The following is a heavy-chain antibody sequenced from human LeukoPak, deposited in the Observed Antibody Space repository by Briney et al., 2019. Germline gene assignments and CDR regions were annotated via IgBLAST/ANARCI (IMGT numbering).Heavy chain of an antibody. D-gene: IGHD3-10*01. V-gene: IGHV3-30*04. CDR3: ARDHYYGSGSYHFDY. CDR2: ISYDGGNK. Sequence: PGGSLRLSCAASGFTFSSYAMHWVRQAPGKGLEWVAVISYDGGNKYYADSVKGRFTISRDNSKNTLYLQMNSPRAEDTAVYYCARDHYYGSGSYHFDYWGQGTLVTVSS. CDR1: GFTFSSYA. J-gene: IGHJ4*02.